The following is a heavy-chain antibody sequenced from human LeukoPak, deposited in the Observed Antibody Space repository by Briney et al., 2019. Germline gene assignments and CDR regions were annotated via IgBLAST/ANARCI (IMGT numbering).Heavy chain of an antibody. V-gene: IGHV4-39*01. D-gene: IGHD6-13*01. CDR2: IYYSGST. CDR3: ARAGAAAGTGDYYYYYMDV. Sequence: SETLSLTCTVSGGSISSSSYYWGWIRQPPGKGLEWIGSIYYSGSTYYNPSLKSRVTISVDTSKNQFSLKLSSVTAADTAVYYCARAGAAAGTGDYYYYYMDVWGKGTTVTVSS. CDR1: GGSISSSSYY. J-gene: IGHJ6*03.